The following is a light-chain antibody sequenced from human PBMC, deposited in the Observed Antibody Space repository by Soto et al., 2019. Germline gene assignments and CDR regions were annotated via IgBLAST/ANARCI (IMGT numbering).Light chain of an antibody. CDR3: QQRGNWIT. J-gene: IGKJ5*01. Sequence: EIVLTQSPATLSLSPGERATLSCRASQSVSSYLAWYQQKPGQAPRLLIYDASNRATGIPARFSASGSGTDFTLTSSSLAPEDSAVYYCQQRGNWITFGPGTRLEIK. V-gene: IGKV3-11*01. CDR2: DAS. CDR1: QSVSSY.